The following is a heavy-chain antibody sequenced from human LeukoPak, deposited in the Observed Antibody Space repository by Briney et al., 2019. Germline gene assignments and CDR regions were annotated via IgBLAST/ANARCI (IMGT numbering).Heavy chain of an antibody. D-gene: IGHD5/OR15-5a*01. Sequence: SETLSLTCVFSGYSICSGFNWGWIRQPPGKGLEWIGSIYHSGSTYYRPSLKSRLTISVDTSKNQFSLKLSSVTAADTAIYYCARDLGYGVHDYWGQGTLVTVSS. V-gene: IGHV4-38-2*02. CDR3: ARDLGYGVHDY. J-gene: IGHJ4*02. CDR1: GYSICSGFN. CDR2: IYHSGST.